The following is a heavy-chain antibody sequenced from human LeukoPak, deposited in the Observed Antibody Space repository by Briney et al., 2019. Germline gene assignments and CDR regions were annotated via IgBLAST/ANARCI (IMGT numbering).Heavy chain of an antibody. CDR2: IKQDGSEK. CDR3: ARPTSSGWYNGYFQH. J-gene: IGHJ1*01. D-gene: IGHD6-19*01. V-gene: IGHV3-7*01. Sequence: GGSLRLSCAASGFTFDDYGMSWVRQAPGKGLEWVANIKQDGSEKYYVDSVKGRFTISRDNAKNSLYLQMNSLRAEDTAVYYCARPTSSGWYNGYFQHWGQGTLVTVSS. CDR1: GFTFDDYG.